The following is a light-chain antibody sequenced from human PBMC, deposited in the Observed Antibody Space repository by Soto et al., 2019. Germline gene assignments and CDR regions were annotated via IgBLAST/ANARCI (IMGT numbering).Light chain of an antibody. CDR3: AAWDDSLNAVV. CDR2: SNN. Sequence: QSVLTQPPSASGTPGQRVTISCSGSSSKIGSNTVNWYQQLPGTAPKLLIYSNNQRPSGVPVRFSGSKSGTSASLAIIGFQSEDEADYYCAAWDDSLNAVVFGTGTKVTVL. V-gene: IGLV1-44*01. CDR1: SSKIGSNT. J-gene: IGLJ1*01.